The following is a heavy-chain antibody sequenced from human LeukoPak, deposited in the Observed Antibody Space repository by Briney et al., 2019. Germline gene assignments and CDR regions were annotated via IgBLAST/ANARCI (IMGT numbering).Heavy chain of an antibody. V-gene: IGHV3-30*18. J-gene: IGHJ4*02. CDR1: RFTFSSYG. Sequence: GGSLRLSCAASRFTFSSYGMHWVRQAPGKGLEWVAVISYDGSNKYYADSLKGRFTISRDNSKNTLYLQMNSLRAEDTAVYYCAKPSLGAYVWGSYRYPPWYFDYWGQGTLVTVSS. CDR2: ISYDGSNK. CDR3: AKPSLGAYVWGSYRYPPWYFDY. D-gene: IGHD3-16*02.